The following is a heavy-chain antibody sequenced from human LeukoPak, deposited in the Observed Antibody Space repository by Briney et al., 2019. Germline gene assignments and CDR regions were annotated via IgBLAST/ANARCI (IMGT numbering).Heavy chain of an antibody. CDR1: GFTFSYYG. CDR3: AKSGLNRFDY. J-gene: IGHJ4*02. Sequence: GGSLRLSCAASGFTFSYYGMHWVRQAPGKGLEWVAFIRYDGKDKFYADSVKGRFAISRDTSRNTLYLQMNSLRADDTAIYYCAKSGLNRFDYWGQGTLVTVSS. D-gene: IGHD2-15*01. CDR2: IRYDGKDK. V-gene: IGHV3-30*02.